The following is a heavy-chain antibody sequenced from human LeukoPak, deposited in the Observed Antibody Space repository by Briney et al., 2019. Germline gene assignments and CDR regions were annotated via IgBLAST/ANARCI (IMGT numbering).Heavy chain of an antibody. CDR2: VGPSGART. CDR1: GFTFSSYG. V-gene: IGHV3-23*01. D-gene: IGHD5-24*01. Sequence: QTGGSLRLSCAASGFTFSSYGMSWVRQAPGKGLEWVSGVGPSGARTYYADSVKGRFTVSRDNSKNMVFLQMNSLRAEDTAMYYCAKDDAYLQYADWGQGTLVTVSS. CDR3: AKDDAYLQYAD. J-gene: IGHJ1*01.